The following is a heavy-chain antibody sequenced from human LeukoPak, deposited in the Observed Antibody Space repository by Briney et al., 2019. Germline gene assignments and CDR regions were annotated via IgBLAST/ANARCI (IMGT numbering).Heavy chain of an antibody. V-gene: IGHV3-53*01. CDR1: GFTVSSNY. CDR3: ARDVGYSGYGNFDY. J-gene: IGHJ4*02. D-gene: IGHD5-12*01. Sequence: GGSLRLSCAASGFTVSSNYMSWVRQAPGKGLEWASVVYTGGSTYYADSVRGRFTISRDNSKNTVYLQMNSLRAEDTAVYYCARDVGYSGYGNFDYWGQGTLVTVSS. CDR2: VYTGGST.